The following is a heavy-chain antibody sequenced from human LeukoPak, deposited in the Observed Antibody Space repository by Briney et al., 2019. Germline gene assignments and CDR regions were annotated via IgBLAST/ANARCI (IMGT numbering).Heavy chain of an antibody. Sequence: SETLSLTCTVSGGSVSSSYFWGWIRQPPGKGLEWIGRIYQSGVTYNNPSLWSRVAMLIDTSKNQFSLKLTSMTAADTAVYYCARDHHYASGSYSKPPDYWGQGTLVTVSS. D-gene: IGHD3-10*01. CDR2: IYQSGVT. CDR1: GGSVSSSYF. J-gene: IGHJ4*02. V-gene: IGHV4-38-2*02. CDR3: ARDHHYASGSYSKPPDY.